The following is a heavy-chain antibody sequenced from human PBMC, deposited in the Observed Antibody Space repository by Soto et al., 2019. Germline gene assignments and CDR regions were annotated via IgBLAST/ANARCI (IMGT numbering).Heavy chain of an antibody. CDR3: ARGAHHFYYDFWSGYPVFFDY. D-gene: IGHD3-3*01. V-gene: IGHV4-31*03. Sequence: PSETMSLSCTVSGGSISSGGYYWSWIRQHPGKGLEWIGYIYYSGSTYYNPSLKSRVTISVDTSKNQFSLKLSSVTAADSALYYCARGAHHFYYDFWSGYPVFFDYWGQGTLVTVSS. J-gene: IGHJ4*02. CDR2: IYYSGST. CDR1: GGSISSGGYY.